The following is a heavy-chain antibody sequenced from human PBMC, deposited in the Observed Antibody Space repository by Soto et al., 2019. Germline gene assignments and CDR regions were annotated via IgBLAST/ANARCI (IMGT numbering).Heavy chain of an antibody. J-gene: IGHJ5*02. CDR3: AREGAAPTTGHTGFDP. Sequence: VKVSCKASGYTFTSYGISWVRQAPGQGLEWMGWISAYNGNTNYAQKLQGRVTMTTDTSTSTAYMELRSLRSDDTAVYYCAREGAAPTTGHTGFDPGGQEPLLTVSS. V-gene: IGHV1-18*01. CDR2: ISAYNGNT. CDR1: GYTFTSYG. D-gene: IGHD6-6*01.